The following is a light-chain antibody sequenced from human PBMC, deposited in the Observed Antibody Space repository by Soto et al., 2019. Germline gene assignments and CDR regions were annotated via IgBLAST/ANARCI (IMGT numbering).Light chain of an antibody. CDR3: QSYDNSFVV. Sequence: QAVVTQPPSVSGAPGQRVTISCTGSSSNIGAGYDVHWYQHLPGTAPKLLIYANNNRPSGVPDRFSGSKSDTSASLAITGLQAEDEADYYCQSYDNSFVVFGGGTQLTVL. CDR1: SSNIGAGYD. V-gene: IGLV1-40*01. J-gene: IGLJ2*01. CDR2: ANN.